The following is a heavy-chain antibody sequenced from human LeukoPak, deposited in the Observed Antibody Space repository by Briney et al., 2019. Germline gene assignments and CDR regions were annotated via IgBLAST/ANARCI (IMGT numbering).Heavy chain of an antibody. J-gene: IGHJ4*02. D-gene: IGHD1-26*01. Sequence: PGGSLRLSCAASGFTFSSYAMSWVRQAPGKGLEWVSAISGSGGSTYYADSVKGRFTISRDNSKNTLYLQMNSLRAEDTAVYYCAKDPSAGGSYHDGIYYFDYWGQGTLVTVSS. CDR1: GFTFSSYA. CDR2: ISGSGGST. V-gene: IGHV3-23*01. CDR3: AKDPSAGGSYHDGIYYFDY.